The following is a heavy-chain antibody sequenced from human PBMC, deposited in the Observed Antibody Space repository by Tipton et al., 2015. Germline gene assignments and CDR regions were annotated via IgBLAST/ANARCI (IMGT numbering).Heavy chain of an antibody. CDR1: GGSVSPYY. CDR2: IYTSGST. Sequence: TLSLTCTVSGGSVSPYYWMWIRQSAGKGLEWIGRIYTSGSTSYNPSLKSRVTISLDTSKSQFSLKLSSVTAADTAVYYCARVSTFLNWFDPWGQGTLVTVSS. D-gene: IGHD3-16*01. CDR3: ARVSTFLNWFDP. V-gene: IGHV4-4*07. J-gene: IGHJ5*02.